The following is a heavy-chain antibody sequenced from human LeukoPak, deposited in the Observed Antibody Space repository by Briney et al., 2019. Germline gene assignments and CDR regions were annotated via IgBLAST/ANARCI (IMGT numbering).Heavy chain of an antibody. CDR2: FGGSGGSI. CDR1: GFTISTYA. J-gene: IGHJ4*02. V-gene: IGHV3-23*01. Sequence: GGSLRLSCAASGFTISTYAMSWVRQAPGKGLEWVSHFGGSGGSIYYADSVKGRFTISRHNSKNTLYLQMNSLRAEHTAVYYCAKSDCGGDCHLLDYWGQGTLVTVSS. CDR3: AKSDCGGDCHLLDY. D-gene: IGHD2-21*02.